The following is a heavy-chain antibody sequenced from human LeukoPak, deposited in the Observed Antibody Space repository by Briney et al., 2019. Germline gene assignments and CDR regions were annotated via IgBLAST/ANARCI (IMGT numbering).Heavy chain of an antibody. CDR2: INPSGDNT. Sequence: ASVKVSCKASGYTFTHNFMHWVRQAPGQGLEWMGIINPSGDNTWYAQKFQGRVTMTRDMATSTVYMELNSLTSDDTAIYFCARVGSAAATADYWGQGTLVTVSS. CDR3: ARVGSAAATADY. V-gene: IGHV1-46*01. J-gene: IGHJ4*02. D-gene: IGHD6-25*01. CDR1: GYTFTHNF.